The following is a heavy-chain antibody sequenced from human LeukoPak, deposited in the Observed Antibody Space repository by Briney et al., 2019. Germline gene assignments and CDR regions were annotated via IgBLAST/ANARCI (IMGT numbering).Heavy chain of an antibody. Sequence: GGSLRLSCAASGFTFSSYAMSWVRQAPGKGLEWVSAISGSGGSTYYADSVKGRFTISRDNAKNTLYLQMNSLRAEDTAVYYFARGTRYFGIFTGYYRAFDAFDNLGQGTMVTVSS. CDR2: ISGSGGST. CDR1: GFTFSSYA. V-gene: IGHV3-23*01. D-gene: IGHD3-9*01. CDR3: ARGTRYFGIFTGYYRAFDAFDN. J-gene: IGHJ3*02.